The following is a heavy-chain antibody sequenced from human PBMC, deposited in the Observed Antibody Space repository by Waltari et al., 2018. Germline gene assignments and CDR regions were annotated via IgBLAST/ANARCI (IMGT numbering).Heavy chain of an antibody. D-gene: IGHD3-3*01. Sequence: QVQLVQSGAEVKKPGSSVKVSCKASGGTFRSYAISWVRQAPGQGLEWMGRIIPIFGTANYAQKFQGRVTITADKSTSTAYMELSSLRSEDTAVYYCARDLIFGVVITRNWFDPWGQGTLVTVSS. J-gene: IGHJ5*02. CDR1: GGTFRSYA. CDR3: ARDLIFGVVITRNWFDP. V-gene: IGHV1-69*13. CDR2: IIPIFGTA.